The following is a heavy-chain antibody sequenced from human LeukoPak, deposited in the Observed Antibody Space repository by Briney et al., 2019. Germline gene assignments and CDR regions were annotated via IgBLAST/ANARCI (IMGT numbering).Heavy chain of an antibody. CDR1: GFTFGNYW. CDR2: IRSDGGAT. J-gene: IGHJ5*02. CDR3: AKSDWFDP. V-gene: IGHV3-74*01. Sequence: GGSLRLSCATSGFTFGNYWMSWLCQAPGKGLVWVSRIRSDGGATTYAESVKGRFTISRDNARNTLYLQMNSLRVDDTAVYYCAKSDWFDPCGRGILVIVSS.